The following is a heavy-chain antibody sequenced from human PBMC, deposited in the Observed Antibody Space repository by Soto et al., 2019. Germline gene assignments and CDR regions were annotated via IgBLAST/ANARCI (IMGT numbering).Heavy chain of an antibody. D-gene: IGHD2-2*01. CDR1: GYTFTSYG. J-gene: IGHJ6*02. V-gene: IGHV1-18*01. CDR2: ISAYNGNT. CDR3: ARDPSGRYCSSTSCYGPHYGMDV. Sequence: GASVKVSCKASGYTFTSYGISWVRQAPGQGLERMGWISAYNGNTNYAQKLQGRVTMTTDTSTSTAYMELRSLRSDDTAVYYCARDPSGRYCSSTSCYGPHYGMDVWGQGTTVTVSS.